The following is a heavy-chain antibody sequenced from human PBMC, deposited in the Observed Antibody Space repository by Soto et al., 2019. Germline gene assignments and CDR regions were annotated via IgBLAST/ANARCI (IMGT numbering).Heavy chain of an antibody. D-gene: IGHD1-26*01. CDR3: ASFPVAGVGATKGNGMDV. CDR2: ISAYNGNT. CDR1: GYTFTSYG. V-gene: IGHV1-18*04. J-gene: IGHJ6*02. Sequence: QVQLVQSGAEVKKPGASVKVSCKASGYTFTSYGISWVRQAPEQGLEWMGWISAYNGNTNYAQKLQGRVTMTTDTSTSTAYMELRSLRSDDTAVYYCASFPVAGVGATKGNGMDVWGQGTTVTVSS.